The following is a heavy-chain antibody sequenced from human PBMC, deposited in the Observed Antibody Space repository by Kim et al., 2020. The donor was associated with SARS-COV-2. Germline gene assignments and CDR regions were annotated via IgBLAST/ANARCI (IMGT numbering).Heavy chain of an antibody. CDR2: IWYDGSNK. CDR1: GFTFSSYG. Sequence: GGSLRLSCAASGFTFSSYGMHWVRQAPGKGLEWVAVIWYDGSNKYYADSVKGRFTISRDNSKNTLYLQMNSLRAEDTAVYYCARDEYSYGTIYYYYGMDVWGQATTVTVSS. J-gene: IGHJ6*02. D-gene: IGHD5-18*01. CDR3: ARDEYSYGTIYYYYGMDV. V-gene: IGHV3-33*01.